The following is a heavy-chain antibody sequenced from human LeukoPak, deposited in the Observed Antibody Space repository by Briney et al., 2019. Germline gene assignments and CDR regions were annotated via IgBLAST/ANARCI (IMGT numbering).Heavy chain of an antibody. Sequence: PSETLSLTCAVYGGSFSSYYWSWIRQPPGRGLEWIGYIYYSGTTNYNPSLKSRVTISVDTSKNQFSLKLSSVTAADTAVYYCARGVYIAAAQYGYWGQGTLVTVSS. D-gene: IGHD6-13*01. J-gene: IGHJ4*02. CDR1: GGSFSSYY. V-gene: IGHV4-59*01. CDR3: ARGVYIAAAQYGY. CDR2: IYYSGTT.